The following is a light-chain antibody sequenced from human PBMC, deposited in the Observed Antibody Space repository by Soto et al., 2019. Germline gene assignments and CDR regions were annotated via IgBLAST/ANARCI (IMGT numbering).Light chain of an antibody. CDR1: QSVSSN. CDR2: GAS. J-gene: IGKJ2*01. CDR3: QQYNNWPRT. Sequence: EIVMTQSPATLSVSPGERATLSCRASQSVSSNLAWYQQTPGQAPRLLIYGASTRATGIPARFSGSGSGTEFTLTISSLQSEEVSVYYCQQYNNWPRTFGQGTKVDIK. V-gene: IGKV3-15*01.